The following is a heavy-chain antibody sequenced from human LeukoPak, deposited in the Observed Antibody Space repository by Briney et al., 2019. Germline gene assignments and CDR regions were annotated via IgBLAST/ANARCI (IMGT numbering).Heavy chain of an antibody. D-gene: IGHD6-6*01. Sequence: SETLSLTCTVSGGSISNYFWSWIRRPPGEGLEWIGDIYSSGSTYYNPSLKSRVTISVDTSKNQFSLKLSSVTAADTAVYYCARSIGARNWFDPWGQGTLVTASS. CDR1: GGSISNYF. V-gene: IGHV4-59*12. CDR2: IYSSGST. CDR3: ARSIGARNWFDP. J-gene: IGHJ5*02.